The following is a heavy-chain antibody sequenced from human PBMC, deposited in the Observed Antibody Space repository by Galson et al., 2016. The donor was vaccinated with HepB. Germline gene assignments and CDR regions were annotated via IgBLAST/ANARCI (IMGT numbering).Heavy chain of an antibody. CDR1: GYTFINYG. Sequence: SVKVSCKASGYTFINYGISWVRQAPGQGLEWMGWISVDIGNTNYAQKLQDRVTMTTDTSTSTAYMELRSLRSDDTAVYHCARESLYCSGGNCYSPLGDYWGQGTLVTVSS. J-gene: IGHJ4*02. D-gene: IGHD2-15*01. V-gene: IGHV1-18*04. CDR3: ARESLYCSGGNCYSPLGDY. CDR2: ISVDIGNT.